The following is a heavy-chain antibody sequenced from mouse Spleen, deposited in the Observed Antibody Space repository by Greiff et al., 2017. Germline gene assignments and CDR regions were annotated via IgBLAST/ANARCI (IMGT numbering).Heavy chain of an antibody. CDR2: INPSTGGT. D-gene: IGHD3-1*01. Sequence: EVQLQQSGAELVKPGASVKISCKASGYSFTGYYMNWVKQSPEKSLEWIGEINPSTGGTTYNQKFKAKATLTVDKSSSTAYMQLKSLTSEDSAVYYCARHSSGDYWGQGTTLTVSS. CDR3: ARHSSGDY. V-gene: IGHV1-42*01. J-gene: IGHJ2*01. CDR1: GYSFTGYY.